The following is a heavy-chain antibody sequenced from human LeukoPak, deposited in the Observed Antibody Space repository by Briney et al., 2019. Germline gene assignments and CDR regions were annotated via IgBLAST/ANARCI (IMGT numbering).Heavy chain of an antibody. J-gene: IGHJ6*02. D-gene: IGHD3-3*01. V-gene: IGHV3-23*01. CDR1: GFTFSSYA. CDR3: AKSRYDFWSGYYHYYGMDV. Sequence: GGSLSLSCAASGFTFSSYAMSWVRQAPGKGLEWVSGISGSGGSTYYADSVKGRFTISRDNSKNTLYLQMKSLRAEDTAVYYCAKSRYDFWSGYYHYYGMDVWGQGTTVTVSS. CDR2: ISGSGGST.